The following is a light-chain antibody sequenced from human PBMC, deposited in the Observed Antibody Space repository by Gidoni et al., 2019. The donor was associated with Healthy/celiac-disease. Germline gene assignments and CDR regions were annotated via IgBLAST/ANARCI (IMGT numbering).Light chain of an antibody. CDR1: QSVSSY. CDR2: DAS. J-gene: IGKJ2*01. V-gene: IGKV3-11*01. Sequence: EIVLTQSPATLSLSPGERATLSCRASQSVSSYLAWYQQKPGQAPRLLIYDASNRATGIPARCSGSGSGTDFTLTISSLEPEDFAVYYCQQRSNWHPTYTFXQXTKLEIK. CDR3: QQRSNWHPTYT.